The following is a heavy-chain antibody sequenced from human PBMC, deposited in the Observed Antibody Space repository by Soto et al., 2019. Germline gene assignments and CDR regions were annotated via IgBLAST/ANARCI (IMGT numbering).Heavy chain of an antibody. CDR3: AGVRAGAANGYYGMDV. D-gene: IGHD1-26*01. Sequence: GGSLRLSCRASGFTLSDYEMHWVRQAPGKGLEWVSYISTGSSTIYYADSVKGRFTISRDNAENSLFLEMKSLRPEDTAVYYCAGVRAGAANGYYGMDVWGQGTTVTVSS. V-gene: IGHV3-48*03. J-gene: IGHJ6*02. CDR1: GFTLSDYE. CDR2: ISTGSSTI.